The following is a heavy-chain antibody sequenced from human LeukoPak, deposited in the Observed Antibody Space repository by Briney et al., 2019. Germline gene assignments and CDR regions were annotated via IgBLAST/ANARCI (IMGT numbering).Heavy chain of an antibody. J-gene: IGHJ5*02. V-gene: IGHV4-38-2*02. CDR3: ARGATAPRLRDFDWLLSAWFDP. Sequence: SETLSLTCTVSGYSISSGYYWGWIRQPPGKGLGGIGSIYHIESTYYNQSLKSRVTISVDTSKNQFSLNISSVTAADTAVYYCARGATAPRLRDFDWLLSAWFDPWDKGPLDTVSS. CDR1: GYSISSGYY. CDR2: IYHIEST. D-gene: IGHD3-9*01.